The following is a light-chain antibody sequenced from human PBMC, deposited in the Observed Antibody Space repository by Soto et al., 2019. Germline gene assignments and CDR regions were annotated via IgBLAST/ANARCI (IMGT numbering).Light chain of an antibody. V-gene: IGLV2-23*01. Sequence: QSVLTQPASVSGSPGQSVTISCTGTSSDVGGYDLVSWYQQHPGKAPKLIIYEGSQRPSGISSRFSGSKSGTAASLIISGLQGDDEGDYYCCAYVSSNTLLFGGGTKLTVL. CDR3: CAYVSSNTLL. CDR1: SSDVGGYDL. J-gene: IGLJ3*02. CDR2: EGS.